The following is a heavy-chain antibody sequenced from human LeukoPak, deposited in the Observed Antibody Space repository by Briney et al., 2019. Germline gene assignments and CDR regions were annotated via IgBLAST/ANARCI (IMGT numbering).Heavy chain of an antibody. Sequence: PGRSLRLSCAASGFTFSSYGMHWVRQAPGKGLEWVAVISYDGSNKYYADSVKGRFTISRDNSKNTLYLQMNSLRAEDTAVYYCAREMGYSSGWAPSYYYYGMDVWGQGTTVTVSS. CDR3: AREMGYSSGWAPSYYYYGMDV. J-gene: IGHJ6*02. V-gene: IGHV3-30*03. D-gene: IGHD6-19*01. CDR2: ISYDGSNK. CDR1: GFTFSSYG.